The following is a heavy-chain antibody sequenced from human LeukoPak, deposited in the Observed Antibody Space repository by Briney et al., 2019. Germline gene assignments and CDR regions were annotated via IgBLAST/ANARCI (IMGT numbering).Heavy chain of an antibody. CDR2: IYYSGST. J-gene: IGHJ4*02. D-gene: IGHD5-18*01. V-gene: IGHV4-59*01. CDR1: GGSISSYY. Sequence: SETLSLTCTVSGGSISSYYWSWIRQPPGKGLEGIGYIYYSGSTNYNPSLKSRVTISVDTSKNQSSLKLSSVTAADTAVYYCARGYSYGYVFDYWGQGTLVTVSS. CDR3: ARGYSYGYVFDY.